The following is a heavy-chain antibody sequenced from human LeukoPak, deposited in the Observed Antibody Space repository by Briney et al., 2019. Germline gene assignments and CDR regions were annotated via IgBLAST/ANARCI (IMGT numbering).Heavy chain of an antibody. CDR2: ISGSGGST. D-gene: IGHD5-12*01. Sequence: PGGSLRLSCAASGFTFSSYAMSWVRQAPGKGLEWVSAISGSGGSTYYADSVKGRFTISRENSKNTLYLQMNSLRAEDTAVYYCAKYRYSGSFYYFDYWGQGTLVTVSS. V-gene: IGHV3-23*01. J-gene: IGHJ4*02. CDR1: GFTFSSYA. CDR3: AKYRYSGSFYYFDY.